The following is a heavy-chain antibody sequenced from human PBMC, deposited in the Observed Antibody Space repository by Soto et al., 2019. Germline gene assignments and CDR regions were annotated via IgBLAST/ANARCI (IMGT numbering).Heavy chain of an antibody. J-gene: IGHJ6*02. Sequence: SETLSLTCTVSGGSISSYYWSWIRQPPGKGLEWIGYIYYSGSTNYNPSLKSRVTISVDTSKNQFSLKLSSVTAADTAVYYCAGDGYSYTENYYYGMDVWGQGTTVTVSS. CDR2: IYYSGST. CDR3: AGDGYSYTENYYYGMDV. D-gene: IGHD5-18*01. V-gene: IGHV4-59*01. CDR1: GGSISSYY.